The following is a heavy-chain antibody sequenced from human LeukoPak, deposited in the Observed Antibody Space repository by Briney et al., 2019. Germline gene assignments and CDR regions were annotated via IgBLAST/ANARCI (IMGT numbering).Heavy chain of an antibody. Sequence: ASVMVSCKVSGYTLTELSMNWVRQAPGKGLEWMGGFDPEDGETIYAQTFQGRVTMTEDTSTDTAYMELSSLRSEDTAVYYCATRVGYSSSWNFDYCGQGTLVTVYS. CDR1: GYTLTELS. J-gene: IGHJ4*02. CDR3: ATRVGYSSSWNFDY. CDR2: FDPEDGET. V-gene: IGHV1-24*01. D-gene: IGHD6-13*01.